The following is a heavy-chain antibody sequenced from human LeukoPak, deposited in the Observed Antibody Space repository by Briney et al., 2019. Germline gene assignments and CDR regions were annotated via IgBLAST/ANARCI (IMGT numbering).Heavy chain of an antibody. V-gene: IGHV1-69*05. CDR1: GGTFSSYA. D-gene: IGHD1-26*01. CDR3: ARDEGGSSGVAFDI. Sequence: ASVKVSCKASGGTFSSYAISWVRQAPGQGLEWMGGIIPIFGTANYAQKFQGRVTITTDESTSTAYMELSSLRSEDTAVYYCARDEGGSSGVAFDIWGQGTMVTVSS. J-gene: IGHJ3*02. CDR2: IIPIFGTA.